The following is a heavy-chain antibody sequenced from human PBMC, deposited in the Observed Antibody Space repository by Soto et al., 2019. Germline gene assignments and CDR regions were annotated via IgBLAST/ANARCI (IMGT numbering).Heavy chain of an antibody. CDR2: MSYDGSHI. CDR1: GFTFSSYT. Sequence: QVHLVESGGGVVQPGRSLRLSCAASGFTFSSYTIHWVRQAPGTGLEWVAVMSYDGSHIYYADSVEGRFTISRDNSRNTLYLQMNSLRFEDTAVYYCARGFVGSSSFYSFDYWGQGTLVTVSS. CDR3: ARGFVGSSSFYSFDY. J-gene: IGHJ4*02. D-gene: IGHD6-6*01. V-gene: IGHV3-30-3*01.